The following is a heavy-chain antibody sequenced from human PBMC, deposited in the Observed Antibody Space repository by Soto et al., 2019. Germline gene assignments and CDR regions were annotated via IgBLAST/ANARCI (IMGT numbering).Heavy chain of an antibody. CDR3: XXXXXLDRIY. D-gene: IGHD2-15*01. CDR2: IRNKAGSYTT. V-gene: IGHV3-72*01. Sequence: EVQLVESGGGLVQPGGSLRLSCAASGFTFSDHYMDWVRQAPGKGLEWVGRIRNKAGSYTTEYAASVKGRFTISRDDSXXXXXXXXXXXXXXXXXXXXXXXXXXLDRIYWGQGTLVTVSS. CDR1: GFTFSDHY. J-gene: IGHJ4*02.